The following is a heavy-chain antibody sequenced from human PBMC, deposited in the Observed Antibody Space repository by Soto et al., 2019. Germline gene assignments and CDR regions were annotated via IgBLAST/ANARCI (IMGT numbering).Heavy chain of an antibody. CDR1: GYTFSSYA. CDR2: INAGYGNT. CDR3: ARDTGDGTFDF. V-gene: IGHV1-3*01. D-gene: IGHD7-27*01. Sequence: ASVKVSCKASGYTFSSYAMHWVRQAPGQRLEWMGWINAGYGNTKSSQKFQDRVTISRDTSASTAYMELTSLRSEDTAVYYCARDTGDGTFDFWGQGTLVTVPS. J-gene: IGHJ4*02.